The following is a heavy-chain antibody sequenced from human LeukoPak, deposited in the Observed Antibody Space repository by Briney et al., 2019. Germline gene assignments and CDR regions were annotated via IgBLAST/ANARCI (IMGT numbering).Heavy chain of an antibody. CDR3: ARDSGGFGELFQYYYYYYMDV. J-gene: IGHJ6*03. Sequence: GGSLRLSCAASGFTFSSYEMNWVRQAPGKGLEWVSYISSSGSTIYYADSVKGRFTTSRDNAKNSLYLQMNSLRAEDTAVYYCARDSGGFGELFQYYYYYYMDVWGKGTTVTISS. V-gene: IGHV3-48*03. D-gene: IGHD3-10*01. CDR2: ISSSGSTI. CDR1: GFTFSSYE.